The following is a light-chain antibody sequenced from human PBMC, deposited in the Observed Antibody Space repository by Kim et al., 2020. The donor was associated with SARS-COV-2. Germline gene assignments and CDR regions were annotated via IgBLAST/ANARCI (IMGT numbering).Light chain of an antibody. Sequence: AGERDTRSGRASKSVSSSYLAGYQQKPGQAPRHLIKGASSRATGIPDRFSGSGSGTEFTLTISRLEPEDFAVYYCQQYGSSPPETFGQGTKVDIK. J-gene: IGKJ1*01. CDR1: KSVSSSY. CDR3: QQYGSSPPET. V-gene: IGKV3-20*01. CDR2: GAS.